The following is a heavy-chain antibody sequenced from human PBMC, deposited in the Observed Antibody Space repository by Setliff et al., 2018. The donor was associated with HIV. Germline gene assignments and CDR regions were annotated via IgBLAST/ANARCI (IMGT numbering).Heavy chain of an antibody. D-gene: IGHD6-6*01. Sequence: GESLKISCAASGFTFTDYWMHWVRQVPGQGLVWVSRINVDGSSISYADSVKGRFTISRDNAKNTLFLQMDSLRAEDTAVYYCARLPQDVRSSIDFWGQGTLVTVSS. CDR2: INVDGSSI. V-gene: IGHV3-74*01. CDR3: ARLPQDVRSSIDF. J-gene: IGHJ4*02. CDR1: GFTFTDYW.